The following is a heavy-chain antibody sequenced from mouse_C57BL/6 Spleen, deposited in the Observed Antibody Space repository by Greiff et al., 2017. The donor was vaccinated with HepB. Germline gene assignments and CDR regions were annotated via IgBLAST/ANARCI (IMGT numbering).Heavy chain of an antibody. CDR3: ARGYGSTYWYFDV. CDR1: GYTFTDYY. J-gene: IGHJ1*03. CDR2: IFPGSGST. Sequence: QVQLQQSGPELVKPGASVKISCKASGYTFTDYYINWVKQRPGQGLEWIGWIFPGSGSTYYNEKFKGKATLTVDKSSSTAYMFLSSLTSEDSAVYFCARGYGSTYWYFDVWGTGTTLTVSS. D-gene: IGHD1-1*01. V-gene: IGHV1-75*01.